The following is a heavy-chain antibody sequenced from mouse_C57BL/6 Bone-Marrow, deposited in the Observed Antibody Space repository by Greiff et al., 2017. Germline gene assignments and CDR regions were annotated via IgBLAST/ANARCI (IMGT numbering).Heavy chain of an antibody. V-gene: IGHV5-17*01. J-gene: IGHJ3*01. CDR2: ISSGSSTI. Sequence: DVKLVESGGGLVKPGGSLKLSCAASGFTFSDYGMHWVRQAPEKGLEWVAYISSGSSTIYYADTVKGRFTISRDNAKNTLFLQMTSLRSEDTAMYYCARPYYGKAAWFAYWGQGTLVTVSA. D-gene: IGHD2-10*01. CDR3: ARPYYGKAAWFAY. CDR1: GFTFSDYG.